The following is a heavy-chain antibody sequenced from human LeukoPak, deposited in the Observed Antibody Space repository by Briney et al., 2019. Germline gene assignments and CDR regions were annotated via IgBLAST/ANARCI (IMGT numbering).Heavy chain of an antibody. CDR3: ASAFDGRAFDF. CDR2: IYDSGGA. CDR1: GGSLSRSNYY. J-gene: IGHJ3*01. Sequence: SETLSLTCTVSGGSLSRSNYYWGWIRQPPGKGLEWIGNIYDSGGAFHHPSLTGRVTISVDTSKNQFSLKLSSVTAADTAVYYCASAFDGRAFDFWGQGTVVTVSS. D-gene: IGHD3-3*02. V-gene: IGHV4-39*07.